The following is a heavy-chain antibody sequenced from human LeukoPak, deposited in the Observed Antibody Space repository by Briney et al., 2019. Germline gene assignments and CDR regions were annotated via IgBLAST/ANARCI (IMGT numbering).Heavy chain of an antibody. Sequence: ASVKVSCKVSGYTLTELSMHWVRQAPGKGLEWMGGFDPEDGETIYAQKFQGRVTMTEDTSTDTAYMELSSLRSEDTAVYYCATGPTVTTLYYYYYMDVWGKGTTVTVSS. V-gene: IGHV1-24*01. CDR1: GYTLTELS. CDR2: FDPEDGET. J-gene: IGHJ6*03. CDR3: ATGPTVTTLYYYYYMDV. D-gene: IGHD4-11*01.